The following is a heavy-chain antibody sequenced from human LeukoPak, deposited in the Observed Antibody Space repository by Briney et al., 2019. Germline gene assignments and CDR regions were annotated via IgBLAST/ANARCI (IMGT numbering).Heavy chain of an antibody. V-gene: IGHV3-23*01. Sequence: GGSLRLSCAASGFAFNSYAMSWVRQAPGKGLEWVSAISASATNTYYADSVKGRFTISRDNSKNTLYLQMNSLRAEDTAVYYCAKALRARSLGDFDYWGQGTLVTVSS. CDR3: AKALRARSLGDFDY. CDR1: GFAFNSYA. CDR2: ISASATNT. J-gene: IGHJ4*02. D-gene: IGHD6-13*01.